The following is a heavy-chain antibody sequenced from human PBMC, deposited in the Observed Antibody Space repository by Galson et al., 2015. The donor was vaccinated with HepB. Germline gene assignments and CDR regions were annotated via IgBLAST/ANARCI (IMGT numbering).Heavy chain of an antibody. V-gene: IGHV3-11*06. CDR2: ISSSSSYT. CDR3: ARDRQIVVAYSSYYGMDV. CDR1: GLTFSDYY. J-gene: IGHJ6*02. D-gene: IGHD2-2*01. Sequence: SLRLSCAASGLTFSDYYMSWIRQAPGKGQEWVSYISSSSSYTNYADSVKGRFTISRDNAKNSLYLQMNSLRAEDTAVYYCARDRQIVVAYSSYYGMDVWGQGTTVTVSS.